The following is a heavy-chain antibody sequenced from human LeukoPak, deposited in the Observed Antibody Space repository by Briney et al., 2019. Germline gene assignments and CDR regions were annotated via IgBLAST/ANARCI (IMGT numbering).Heavy chain of an antibody. CDR3: ARALDSSSSRYQAFEE. D-gene: IGHD2-2*01. V-gene: IGHV3-7*01. CDR2: IKQDESEK. CDR1: VFTFSNYW. J-gene: IGHJ4*02. Sequence: PGGSLRLSCSSCVFTFSNYWMSWVRQAPGKGLEGVANIKQDESEKYYVDSVKGRFTISRDNAKSSLYLQMDSLRAEDTAVYYCARALDSSSSRYQAFEEWGQGTLVTVSS.